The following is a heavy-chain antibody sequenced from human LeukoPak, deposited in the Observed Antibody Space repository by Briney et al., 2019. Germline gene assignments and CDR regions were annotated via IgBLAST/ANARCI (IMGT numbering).Heavy chain of an antibody. CDR1: GFSFSTCA. J-gene: IGHJ4*02. CDR3: ARASGTGSYILDY. D-gene: IGHD1-26*01. Sequence: GGSLRLSCVASGFSFSTCAIHWVRQAPGKGLEWVAIIWSDGTNEKYANSVKGRFTISRDNFENTVYLQMNSLRAEDTAVYYCARASGTGSYILDYWGQGTLVTVSS. V-gene: IGHV3-33*01. CDR2: IWSDGTNE.